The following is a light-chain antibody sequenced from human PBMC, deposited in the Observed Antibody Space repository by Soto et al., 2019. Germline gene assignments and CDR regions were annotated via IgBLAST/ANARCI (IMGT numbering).Light chain of an antibody. V-gene: IGKV3-20*01. Sequence: ENVLTQSPGTLSLSPGEGATLSCRASQSLGSTYLAWYQQKPGQAPRLLIYAASSRAPGIPDRFSGSGSGTDFTLTISRLEPEDFAVYYCQQFGSSPLTFGQGTR. CDR1: QSLGSTY. CDR2: AAS. CDR3: QQFGSSPLT. J-gene: IGKJ5*01.